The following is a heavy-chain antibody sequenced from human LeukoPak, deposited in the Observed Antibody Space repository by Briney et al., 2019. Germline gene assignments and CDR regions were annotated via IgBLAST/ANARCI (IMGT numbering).Heavy chain of an antibody. Sequence: PSETLSLTCTVSGYSISSGYYWSWIRQPPGKGLEWIGYIYYSGSTNYNPSLKSRVTISVDTSKNQFSLKLSSVTAADTAVYYCARDKMVRGAYYYYYMDVWGKGTTVTISS. CDR2: IYYSGST. J-gene: IGHJ6*03. CDR1: GYSISSGYY. D-gene: IGHD3-10*01. CDR3: ARDKMVRGAYYYYYMDV. V-gene: IGHV4-61*01.